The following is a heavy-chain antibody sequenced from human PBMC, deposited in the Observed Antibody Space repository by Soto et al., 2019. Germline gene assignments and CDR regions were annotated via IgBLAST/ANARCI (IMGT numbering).Heavy chain of an antibody. D-gene: IGHD1-26*01. Sequence: GGSLRLSCAASGFTFSSYGMHWVRQAPGKGLEWVAVISYDGSNKYYADSVKGRFTISRDNSKNTLYLQMNSLRAEDTAVYYCAKGPRGTGSPLSYWGQGTLVTVSS. V-gene: IGHV3-30*18. J-gene: IGHJ4*02. CDR1: GFTFSSYG. CDR3: AKGPRGTGSPLSY. CDR2: ISYDGSNK.